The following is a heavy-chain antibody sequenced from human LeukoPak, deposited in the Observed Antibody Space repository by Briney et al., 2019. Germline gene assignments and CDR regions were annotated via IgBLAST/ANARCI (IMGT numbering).Heavy chain of an antibody. Sequence: SGTLSLTCAVSGGSISSSNWWSWVRQPPGKGLEWIGEIYHSGSTNYNPSLKSRVTISVDKSKNQFSLKLSSVTAADTAVYYCARADGYYDSSGPSLPSDYWGQGTLVTVSS. D-gene: IGHD3-22*01. J-gene: IGHJ4*02. V-gene: IGHV4-4*02. CDR3: ARADGYYDSSGPSLPSDY. CDR1: GGSISSSNW. CDR2: IYHSGST.